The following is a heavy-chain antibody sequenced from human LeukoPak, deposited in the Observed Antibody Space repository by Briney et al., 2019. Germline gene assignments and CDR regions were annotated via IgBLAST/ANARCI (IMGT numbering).Heavy chain of an antibody. CDR3: ARDLAGEYCSSTSCQKYYYYYMDV. CDR1: GYTFTSYG. CDR2: ISAYNGNT. V-gene: IGHV1-18*01. D-gene: IGHD2-2*01. J-gene: IGHJ6*03. Sequence: ASVKVSCKASGYTFTSYGISWVRQAPGQGLEWMGWISAYNGNTNYAQKLQGRVTMTTDTSTSTAYMELRSLRSDDTAVYYCARDLAGEYCSSTSCQKYYYYYMDVWGKGTTVAISS.